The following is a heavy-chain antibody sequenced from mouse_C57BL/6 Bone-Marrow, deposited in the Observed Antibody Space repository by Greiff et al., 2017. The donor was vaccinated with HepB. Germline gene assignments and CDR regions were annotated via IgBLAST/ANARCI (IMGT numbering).Heavy chain of an antibody. D-gene: IGHD1-1*01. Sequence: DVQLVESGGDLVKPGGSLKLSCAASGFTFSSYGMSWVRQTPDKRLEWVATISSGGSYTYYPDSVKGRFTISRDNAKNTLYLQMSSLKSEDTAMYYCARHGTVVAMDYWGQGTSVTVSS. CDR1: GFTFSSYG. CDR2: ISSGGSYT. V-gene: IGHV5-6*01. J-gene: IGHJ4*01. CDR3: ARHGTVVAMDY.